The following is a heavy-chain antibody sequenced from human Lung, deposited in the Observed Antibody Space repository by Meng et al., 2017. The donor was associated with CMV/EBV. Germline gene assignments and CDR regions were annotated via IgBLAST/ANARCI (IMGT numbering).Heavy chain of an antibody. Sequence: QAQLREPGPALVKPSGTLALTCAVSGDSITNHNWWAWVRQPPGKGLEWIGEIPHRGSSAYNPSLKSRVSMSIDKSKNQFSLKLTSVTAADTAVYHCLRRSGGSVWGQGTLVTVSS. CDR3: LRRSGGSV. V-gene: IGHV4-4*02. D-gene: IGHD3-10*01. J-gene: IGHJ1*01. CDR2: IPHRGSS. CDR1: GDSITNHNW.